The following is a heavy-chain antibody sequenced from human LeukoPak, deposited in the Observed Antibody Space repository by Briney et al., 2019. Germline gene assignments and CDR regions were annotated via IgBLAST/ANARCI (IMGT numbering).Heavy chain of an antibody. J-gene: IGHJ6*02. D-gene: IGHD1-26*01. CDR1: GFTFSSYA. CDR3: AGARSDYFYGMDV. CDR2: ISGSGGST. Sequence: GGSLRLSCAASGFTFSSYAISWVRQAPGKGLEWVSAISGSGGSTYYADSVKGRFTVSRGISKDTLYLQMNSLRAEDTAVYYCAGARSDYFYGMDVWGQGTTVTVSS. V-gene: IGHV3-23*01.